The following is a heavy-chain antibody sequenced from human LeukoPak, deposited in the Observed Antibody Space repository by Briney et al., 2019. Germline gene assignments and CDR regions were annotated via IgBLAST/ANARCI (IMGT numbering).Heavy chain of an antibody. J-gene: IGHJ5*02. D-gene: IGHD3-10*01. V-gene: IGHV1-2*02. CDR3: ARGPYMVRGDIPLGFDP. CDR2: INPNSGGT. CDR1: GYTFTGYY. Sequence: ASVKVSCKASGYTFTGYYMHWVRQAPGQGLEWMGWINPNSGGTNYAQKFQGRVTMTRDTSISTAYMELSRLRSDDTAVYYCARGPYMVRGDIPLGFDPWGQGTLVTVSS.